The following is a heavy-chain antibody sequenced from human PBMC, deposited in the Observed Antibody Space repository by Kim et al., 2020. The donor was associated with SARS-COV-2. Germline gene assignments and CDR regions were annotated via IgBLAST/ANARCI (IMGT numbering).Heavy chain of an antibody. D-gene: IGHD1-26*01. Sequence: ADSVKGRFTISRDNSKNTLYLQMNSLRAEDTAVYYCAKDSGPGVGATIVYWGQGTLVTVSS. J-gene: IGHJ4*02. CDR3: AKDSGPGVGATIVY. V-gene: IGHV3-23*01.